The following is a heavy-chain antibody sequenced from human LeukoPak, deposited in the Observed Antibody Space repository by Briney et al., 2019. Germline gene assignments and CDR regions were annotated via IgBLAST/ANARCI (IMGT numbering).Heavy chain of an antibody. CDR3: ATQFLRFGELPTIFDY. J-gene: IGHJ4*02. V-gene: IGHV4-38-2*02. Sequence: PSETLSLTCTVSGYSISSGYYWGWIRQPPGKGLEWIGSIYHSGSTYYNPSLKSRVTISVDTSKNQFSLKLSSVTAADTAAYYCATQFLRFGELPTIFDYWGQGTLVTVSS. CDR1: GYSISSGYY. CDR2: IYHSGST. D-gene: IGHD3-10*01.